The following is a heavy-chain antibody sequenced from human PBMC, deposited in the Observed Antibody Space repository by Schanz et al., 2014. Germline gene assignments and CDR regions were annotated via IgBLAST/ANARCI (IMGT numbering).Heavy chain of an antibody. CDR2: ISCAGSNK. Sequence: VKLLESGGHLVQPGGSLRLSCAASGFTFSNHGMHWVRQSPGKGLEWVALISCAGSNKYHAESVKGRFTISRDNAKNSLYLQMNSLRVEDTAVYYCARDLISSGWYGWGQGTLVTVSS. CDR1: GFTFSNHG. J-gene: IGHJ4*02. CDR3: ARDLISSGWYG. D-gene: IGHD6-19*01. V-gene: IGHV3-33*05.